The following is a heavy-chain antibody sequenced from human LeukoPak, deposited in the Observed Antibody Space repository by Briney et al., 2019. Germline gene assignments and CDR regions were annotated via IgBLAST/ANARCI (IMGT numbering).Heavy chain of an antibody. J-gene: IGHJ4*02. Sequence: GGSLRLSCAASGFTFSSYWMSWVRQAPGKGLEWVANIKQDGSEKYYVDSVKGRFTISRDNAKNSLYLQMNSLRAEDTAVYYCARADYDFWSGYPYYFDYWGQGTLVTVSS. CDR3: ARADYDFWSGYPYYFDY. D-gene: IGHD3-3*01. CDR1: GFTFSSYW. CDR2: IKQDGSEK. V-gene: IGHV3-7*04.